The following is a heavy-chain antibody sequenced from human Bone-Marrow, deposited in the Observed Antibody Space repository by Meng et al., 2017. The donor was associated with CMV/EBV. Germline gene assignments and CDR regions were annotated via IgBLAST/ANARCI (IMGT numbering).Heavy chain of an antibody. V-gene: IGHV3-15*01. CDR3: ARVATWIQLYYYYGMDV. J-gene: IGHJ6*02. D-gene: IGHD5-18*01. Sequence: GGSLRLSCAASGFTFSNAWMSWVRQAPGKGLEWVGRIKSKTDGGTTDYAAPVKGRFTISRDDSKNTLYLQMNSLRAEDTAVYYCARVATWIQLYYYYGMDVWGQWTTVTISS. CDR2: IKSKTDGGTT. CDR1: GFTFSNAW.